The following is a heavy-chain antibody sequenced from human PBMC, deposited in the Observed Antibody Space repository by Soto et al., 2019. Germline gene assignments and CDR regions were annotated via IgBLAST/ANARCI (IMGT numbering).Heavy chain of an antibody. CDR3: ARDRLIAAAGIHYYGMDV. V-gene: IGHV3-33*01. CDR1: GFTFSSYG. D-gene: IGHD6-13*01. J-gene: IGHJ6*02. Sequence: GGSLRLSCAASGFTFSSYGMHWVRQAPGKGLEWVAVIWYDGSNKYYADSVKGRFTISRDNSKNTLYLQMNSLRAEETAVYYCARDRLIAAAGIHYYGMDVWGQGTTVTVSS. CDR2: IWYDGSNK.